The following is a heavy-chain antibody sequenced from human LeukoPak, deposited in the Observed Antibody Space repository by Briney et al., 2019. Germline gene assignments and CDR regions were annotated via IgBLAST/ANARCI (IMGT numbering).Heavy chain of an antibody. V-gene: IGHV4-34*01. J-gene: IGHJ4*02. CDR3: ARGHVAAAPDY. D-gene: IGHD6-13*01. CDR2: INHSGST. Sequence: PSETLSLTRAVYGGSFSGYYWSWIRQPPGKGLEWIGEINHSGSTNYNPSLKSRVTISVDTSKNQFSLKLSSVTAADTAVYYCARGHVAAAPDYWGQGTLVTVSS. CDR1: GGSFSGYY.